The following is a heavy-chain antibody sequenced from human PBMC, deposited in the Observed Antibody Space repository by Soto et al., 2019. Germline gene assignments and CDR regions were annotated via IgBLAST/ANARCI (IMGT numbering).Heavy chain of an antibody. J-gene: IGHJ6*02. CDR3: ARDRLGCSGGSCYSVNYYYGMDV. V-gene: IGHV3-21*01. Sequence: EVQLVESGGGLVKPGGSLRLSCAASGFTFSSYSMNWVRQAPGKGLEWVSSISSSSSYIYYAYSVKGRFTISRDNAKNSLYRQMNSLRAEDTAVYYCARDRLGCSGGSCYSVNYYYGMDVWGQGTTVTVSS. D-gene: IGHD2-15*01. CDR1: GFTFSSYS. CDR2: ISSSSSYI.